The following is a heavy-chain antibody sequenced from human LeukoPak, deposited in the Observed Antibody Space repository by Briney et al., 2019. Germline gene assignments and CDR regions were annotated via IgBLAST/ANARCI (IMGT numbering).Heavy chain of an antibody. CDR2: IYSGGTT. D-gene: IGHD5-12*01. CDR3: ARYDYGRSGFDY. V-gene: IGHV3-66*01. CDR1: GFTVSTNY. Sequence: GGSLRLSRAASGFTVSTNYMTWVRQAPGKGLEWVSVIYSGGTTYYADSVKGRFSISRDNSKNTLYLQMNSLRAEDTAVYYCARYDYGRSGFDYWGQGSLVTVSS. J-gene: IGHJ4*02.